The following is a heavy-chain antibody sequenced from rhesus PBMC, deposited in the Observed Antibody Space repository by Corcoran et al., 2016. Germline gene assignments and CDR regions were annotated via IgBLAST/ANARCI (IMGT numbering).Heavy chain of an antibody. CDR2: VNNGGGGT. Sequence: EVQLVESGGGLAKPGGSLRLSCAASGFIFSGYWMNWVRQTPGKGLEWISTVNNGGGGTYYAASVKGRFTSSRDNSKNTLSLQMNSLTTEDTAVYYCATDTFGYSSYGYWGQGVLVTVSS. CDR1: GFIFSGYW. V-gene: IGHV3S42*01. D-gene: IGHD5-36*01. CDR3: ATDTFGYSSYGY. J-gene: IGHJ4*01.